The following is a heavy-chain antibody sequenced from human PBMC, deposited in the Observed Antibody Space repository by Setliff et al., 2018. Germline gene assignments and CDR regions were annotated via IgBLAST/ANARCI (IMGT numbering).Heavy chain of an antibody. J-gene: IGHJ4*02. V-gene: IGHV4-34*01. D-gene: IGHD3-3*01. Sequence: PSETLSLTCAVYGGSFSGYYWSWIRQPPGEGLEWIGEINHRGSTNNNPSLKSRVTISVDTSKNQFSLKLSSVTAADTAVYYCARTYNFWSGYFDYWGQGTLVTVSS. CDR1: GGSFSGYY. CDR2: INHRGST. CDR3: ARTYNFWSGYFDY.